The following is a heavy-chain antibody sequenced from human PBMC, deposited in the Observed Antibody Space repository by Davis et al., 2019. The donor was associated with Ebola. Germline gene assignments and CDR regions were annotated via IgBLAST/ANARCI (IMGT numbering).Heavy chain of an antibody. D-gene: IGHD6-19*01. J-gene: IGHJ4*02. CDR3: TGGSDWTFDD. CDR1: GFTFSSYG. V-gene: IGHV3-30*02. CDR2: IRYDGSNK. Sequence: GESLKISCAASGFTFSSYGMHWVRQAPGKGLEWVAFIRYDGSNKYYADSVKGRFTISRDNSKNTLYLQMNSLRAEDTAVYYCTGGSDWTFDDWGQGTLVTVSS.